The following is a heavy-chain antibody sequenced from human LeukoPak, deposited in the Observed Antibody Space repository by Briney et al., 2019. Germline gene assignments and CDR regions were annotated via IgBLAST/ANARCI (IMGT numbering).Heavy chain of an antibody. Sequence: ASVKVSCKASGYTFTSYDINWVRQATGQGLEWMGWMNPNSGNTGYAQKFQGRVTITRNTSISTAYMELSSLRSEDTAVYYCARGSQPTYYYGSGNYPDYWGQGTLVTVSS. D-gene: IGHD3-10*01. J-gene: IGHJ4*02. CDR3: ARGSQPTYYYGSGNYPDY. CDR1: GYTFTSYD. CDR2: MNPNSGNT. V-gene: IGHV1-8*03.